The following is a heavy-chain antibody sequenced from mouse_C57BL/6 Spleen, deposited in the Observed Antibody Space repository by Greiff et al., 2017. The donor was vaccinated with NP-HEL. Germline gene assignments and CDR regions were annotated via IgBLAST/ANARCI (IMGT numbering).Heavy chain of an antibody. CDR3: ARSFTTVVATPSWFAY. CDR1: GYSFTGYF. D-gene: IGHD1-1*01. J-gene: IGHJ3*01. CDR2: INPYNGDT. Sequence: VQLQQSGPELVKPGDSVKISCKASGYSFTGYFMNWVMQSHGKSLEWIGRINPYNGDTFYNQKFKGKATLTVDKSSSTAHMELRSLTSEDSAVYYCARSFTTVVATPSWFAYWGQGTLVTVSA. V-gene: IGHV1-20*01.